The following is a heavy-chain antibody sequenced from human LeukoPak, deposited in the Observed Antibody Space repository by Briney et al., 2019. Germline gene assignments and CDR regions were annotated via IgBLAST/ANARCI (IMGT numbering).Heavy chain of an antibody. Sequence: PGGSLRLSCAASGFTFSGYYMSWIRQAPGKGLEWVSCIGSSSSYTNYADSVKGRFTISRDNAKNSLYLQMDGLRAEDTAVYYCARDRGAVAATWFDYWGQGTLVTVSS. CDR3: ARDRGAVAATWFDY. V-gene: IGHV3-11*05. D-gene: IGHD6-19*01. CDR2: IGSSSSYT. CDR1: GFTFSGYY. J-gene: IGHJ4*02.